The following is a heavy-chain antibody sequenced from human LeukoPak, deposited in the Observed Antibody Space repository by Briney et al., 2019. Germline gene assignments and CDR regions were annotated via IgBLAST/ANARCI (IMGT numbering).Heavy chain of an antibody. CDR3: ARGRGSGHKERWFDP. D-gene: IGHD6-19*01. CDR1: GYTVTTYD. J-gene: IGHJ5*02. CDR2: MNPNSGNT. V-gene: IGHV1-8*01. Sequence: ASVKVSCKAAGYTVTTYDINWVRQATGQGLEWMGWMNPNSGNTGYAQKFPGKVTMTRNNSITTAYMELSSLRSEDTDVYYCARGRGSGHKERWFDPWGQGTLVTVSS.